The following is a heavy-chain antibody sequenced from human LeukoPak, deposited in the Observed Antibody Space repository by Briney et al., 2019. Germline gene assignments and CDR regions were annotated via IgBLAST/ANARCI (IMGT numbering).Heavy chain of an antibody. CDR2: LFSNGGP. J-gene: IGHJ5*02. CDR1: GHSLSFLQ. V-gene: IGHV4-4*07. D-gene: IGHD2-2*02. Sequence: SETLSLIYCVSGHSLSFLQWLWIGPPAGKGREWIGCLFSNGGPNYTPSLNSRDTMSIDTAKTQFSLTLGSVTSAHTPIFLGARVHISGPEYCSGTCWYRLGGWFDTWGQGTLVTVSS. CDR3: ARVHISGPEYCSGTCWYRLGGWFDT.